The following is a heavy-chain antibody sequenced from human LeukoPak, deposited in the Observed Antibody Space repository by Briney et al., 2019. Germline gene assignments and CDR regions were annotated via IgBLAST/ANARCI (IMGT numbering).Heavy chain of an antibody. CDR1: GGSISSYY. CDR3: ARGLGYCTNGVCLDDY. CDR2: IYSSGST. D-gene: IGHD2-8*01. V-gene: IGHV4-59*12. Sequence: SETLSLTCTVSGGSISSYYWSWIRQPPGKGLEWIGYIYSSGSTNYNPSLKSRVTISVDTSKNQFSLKLSSVTAADTAVYYCARGLGYCTNGVCLDDYWGRGTLVTVSS. J-gene: IGHJ4*02.